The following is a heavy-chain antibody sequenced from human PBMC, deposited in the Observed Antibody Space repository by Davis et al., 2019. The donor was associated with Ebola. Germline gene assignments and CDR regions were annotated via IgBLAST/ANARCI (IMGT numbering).Heavy chain of an antibody. J-gene: IGHJ3*02. CDR1: GGSISSGGYY. CDR2: IYYSGST. Sequence: SETLSLTCTVSGGSISSGGYYWSWIRQHPGKGLEWIGYIYYSGSTYYNPSLKSRVTISVDKSKNQFSLKLSSVTAADTAVYYCARDQCTGGVCYKADAFDIWGQGTMVTVSS. CDR3: ARDQCTGGVCYKADAFDI. V-gene: IGHV4-31*03. D-gene: IGHD2-8*02.